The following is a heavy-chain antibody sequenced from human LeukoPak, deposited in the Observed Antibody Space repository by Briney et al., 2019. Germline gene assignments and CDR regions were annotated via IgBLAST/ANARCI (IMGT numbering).Heavy chain of an antibody. CDR2: ISSSSSYT. Sequence: RGSLRLSCAASGFTFSDYYMSWIRQAPGKGLEWVSYISSSSSYTNYADSVKGRFTISRDNAKNSLYLQMNSLGAEDTAVYYCARATAYSSSWYNYWGQGTLVTVSS. V-gene: IGHV3-11*06. D-gene: IGHD6-13*01. CDR3: ARATAYSSSWYNY. CDR1: GFTFSDYY. J-gene: IGHJ4*02.